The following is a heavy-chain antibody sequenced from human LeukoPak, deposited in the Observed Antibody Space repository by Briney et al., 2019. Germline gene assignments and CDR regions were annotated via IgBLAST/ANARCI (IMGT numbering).Heavy chain of an antibody. J-gene: IGHJ3*02. CDR1: GGSFSGYY. CDR2: INHSGST. CDR3: ATIQRDHAFDI. V-gene: IGHV4-34*01. D-gene: IGHD6-25*01. Sequence: SETLSLTCAVYGGSFSGYYWSWIRQPPGKGLEWTGEINHSGSTNYNPSLKSRVTISVDTSKNQFSLKLSSVTAADTAVYYCATIQRDHAFDIWGQGTMVTVSS.